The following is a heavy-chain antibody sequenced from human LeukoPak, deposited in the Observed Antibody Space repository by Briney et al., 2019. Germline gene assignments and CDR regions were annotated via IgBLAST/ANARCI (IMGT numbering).Heavy chain of an antibody. D-gene: IGHD3-10*01. Sequence: GASVKVSCKASGYTFTSYYMHWVRQAPGQGLEWMGIINPSGGSTSYAQKLQGRVTMTRDTSTSTVYMELSSLRSEDTAVYYCARDFYGSGSYYNWFDPWGRGTLVTVSS. CDR2: INPSGGST. V-gene: IGHV1-46*01. CDR1: GYTFTSYY. J-gene: IGHJ5*02. CDR3: ARDFYGSGSYYNWFDP.